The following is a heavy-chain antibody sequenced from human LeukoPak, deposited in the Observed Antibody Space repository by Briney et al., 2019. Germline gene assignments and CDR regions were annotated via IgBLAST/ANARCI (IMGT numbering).Heavy chain of an antibody. J-gene: IGHJ4*02. CDR1: GYTLSSYA. V-gene: IGHV3-23*01. D-gene: IGHD1-26*01. CDR2: ISGSGSA. CDR3: AKRGAEVGATVAPGDY. Sequence: GGSLRLSCAAPGYTLSSYAMNWVRQAPGKGREWVSAISGSGSAYYADSVKGRFTISRDNSKNTLYLQMNSLRAEDTAVYYCAKRGAEVGATVAPGDYWGQGTLLTVSS.